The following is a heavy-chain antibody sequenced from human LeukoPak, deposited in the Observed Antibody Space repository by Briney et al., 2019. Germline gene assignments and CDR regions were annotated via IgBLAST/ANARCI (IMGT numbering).Heavy chain of an antibody. V-gene: IGHV1-3*01. CDR2: INAGNGNT. CDR3: ARGSGSYTFDY. D-gene: IGHD3-10*01. CDR1: GYTFTSYA. J-gene: IGHJ4*02. Sequence: GASVKVSCKASGYTFTSYAMHWVRQAPGQRLEWMGWINAGNGNTKYSQKFQGRVTITRDTSANTAYMELSSLRSEDTAVYYCARGSGSYTFDYWGQGTLVTVSS.